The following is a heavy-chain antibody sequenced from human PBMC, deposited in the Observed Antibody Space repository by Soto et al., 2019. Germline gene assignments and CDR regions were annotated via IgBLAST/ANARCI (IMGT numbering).Heavy chain of an antibody. Sequence: EVQLLESGGGLVQPGGSLRLSCAASGFTFSSYWMHWVRQAPGKGLMWVSRIHNDGSTTRYADSVKGRFTISRDNAKNTLYLQMSSLRVEDTAVYYCARDNWNSYWGQGTLVTVSS. CDR2: IHNDGSTT. V-gene: IGHV3-74*01. J-gene: IGHJ4*01. CDR3: ARDNWNSY. CDR1: GFTFSSYW. D-gene: IGHD1-7*01.